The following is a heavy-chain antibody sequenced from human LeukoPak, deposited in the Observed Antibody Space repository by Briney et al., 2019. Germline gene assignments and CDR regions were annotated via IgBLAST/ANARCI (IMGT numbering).Heavy chain of an antibody. CDR2: ISGSGGST. D-gene: IGHD6-19*01. CDR1: GFTFSSYA. V-gene: IGHV3-23*01. Sequence: GGSLRLSCAASGFTFSSYAMSWVRQAPGKGLEWVSAISGSGGSTYYADSVKGRFTISRDNSKNTLYLQMNSLRAEDTAVYYCAKIPENIAVAGTIYFDYWGQGTLVTVSS. CDR3: AKIPENIAVAGTIYFDY. J-gene: IGHJ4*02.